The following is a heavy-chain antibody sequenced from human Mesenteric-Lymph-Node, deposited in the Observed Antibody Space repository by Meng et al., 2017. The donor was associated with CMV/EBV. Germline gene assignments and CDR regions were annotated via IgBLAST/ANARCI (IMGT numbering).Heavy chain of an antibody. J-gene: IGHJ4*02. V-gene: IGHV3-7*01. CDR1: GFSFDNYA. D-gene: IGHD2-21*01. Sequence: GGSLRLSCAASGFSFDNYAMNWVRQAPGKGLEWVANIKRDGSEKYYVDSVKGRFTISRDNAKNSLYLQMNSLRAEDTAVYYCATLCGGDCYSRGLDYWGQGTLVTVSS. CDR2: IKRDGSEK. CDR3: ATLCGGDCYSRGLDY.